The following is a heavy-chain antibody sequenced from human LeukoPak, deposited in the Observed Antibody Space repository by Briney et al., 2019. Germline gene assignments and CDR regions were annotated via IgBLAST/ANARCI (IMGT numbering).Heavy chain of an antibody. V-gene: IGHV3-30*18. CDR3: AKGGDFWSGYYSRDP. D-gene: IGHD3-3*01. J-gene: IGHJ5*02. CDR2: ISYDGSNK. Sequence: PGRSLRLSCAASGFAFSSYGMHWVRQAPGKGLEWVAVISYDGSNKYYADSVKGRFTISRDNSKNTLYLQMNSLRAEDTAVYYCAKGGDFWSGYYSRDPWGQGTPVTASS. CDR1: GFAFSSYG.